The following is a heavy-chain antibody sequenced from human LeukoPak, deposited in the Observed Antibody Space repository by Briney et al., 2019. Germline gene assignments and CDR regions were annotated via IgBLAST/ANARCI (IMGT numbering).Heavy chain of an antibody. CDR2: RRRDGCDK. V-gene: IGHV3-7*02. CDR1: GFTFSSYW. CDR3: TNNVFA. J-gene: IGHJ4*02. Sequence: GGSLRLSCAASGFTFSSYWMTWVRQAPGKGLECVDNRRRDGCDKYYVGSVKGRFTTSRDNAKNSVYLQMNGLRAEDTAVYYCTNNVFAWGPGTLVTVSS. D-gene: IGHD2-8*01.